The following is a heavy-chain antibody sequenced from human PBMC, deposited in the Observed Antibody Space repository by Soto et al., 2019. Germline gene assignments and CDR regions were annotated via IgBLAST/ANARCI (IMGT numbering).Heavy chain of an antibody. CDR3: AHTVSRYLLYH. CDR1: GFSLSTNGVG. CDR2: IYWDDDK. V-gene: IGHV2-5*02. D-gene: IGHD1-1*01. J-gene: IGHJ5*02. Sequence: QITLKESGPTLVKPTQTLTLTCTFSGFSLSTNGVGVGWIRQPPGKALKWLALIYWDDDKRYSPSLKSRLTITKDTSKRQVVLTITNMDPVDTATYYCAHTVSRYLLYHWGQGTLVTVSS.